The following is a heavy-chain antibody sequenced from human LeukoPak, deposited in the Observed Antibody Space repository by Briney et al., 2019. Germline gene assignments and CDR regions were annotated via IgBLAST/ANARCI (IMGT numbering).Heavy chain of an antibody. J-gene: IGHJ4*02. CDR1: GGSITSGGYY. V-gene: IGHV4-31*03. D-gene: IGHD7-27*01. Sequence: TSQTLSLTCTVSGGSITSGGYYWRWIRQLPGKGLEWIGYIYHSGTTSYNPSLKSRLTISLDTSENQFSLKLSSVTAADTAVYYCARGSTGDKSNNWGQGTLVTVSS. CDR2: IYHSGTT. CDR3: ARGSTGDKSNN.